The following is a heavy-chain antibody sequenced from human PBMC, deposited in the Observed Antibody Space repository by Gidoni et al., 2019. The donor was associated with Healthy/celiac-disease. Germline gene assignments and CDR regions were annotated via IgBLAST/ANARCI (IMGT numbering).Heavy chain of an antibody. D-gene: IGHD1-26*01. Sequence: EVQLLESGGGLVQPGGSLRLSCAASGFTFSSYAMSCVRPAPGKGREWVSAIRGSGGSTYYADSVKGRFTISRDNSKNTLYLQMNSLRAEDTAVYYCAKEGGGRYSGSYYFDYWGQGTLVTVSS. CDR2: IRGSGGST. CDR1: GFTFSSYA. V-gene: IGHV3-23*01. CDR3: AKEGGGRYSGSYYFDY. J-gene: IGHJ4*02.